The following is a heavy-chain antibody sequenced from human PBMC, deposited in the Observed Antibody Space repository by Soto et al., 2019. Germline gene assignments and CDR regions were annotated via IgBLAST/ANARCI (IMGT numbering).Heavy chain of an antibody. CDR3: ARDSSSWKVYYFDY. V-gene: IGHV3-48*02. CDR2: ISSSSSTI. J-gene: IGHJ4*02. D-gene: IGHD6-13*01. Sequence: EVQLVESGGGLVQPGGSLRLSCAASGFTFSSYSMNWVRQAPGKGLEWVSYISSSSSTIYYADSVKGRFTISRDNAKNSLYLQMNSLRDADTAVYYCARDSSSWKVYYFDYWGQGTLVTVSS. CDR1: GFTFSSYS.